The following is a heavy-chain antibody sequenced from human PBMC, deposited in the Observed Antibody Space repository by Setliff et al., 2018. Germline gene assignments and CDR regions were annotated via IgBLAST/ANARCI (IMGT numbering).Heavy chain of an antibody. D-gene: IGHD6-13*01. Sequence: GSGPTLVNPTRTLTLTCAFSGFSLTASGMCVTWIRQPPGKTLEWLARIDWDDAKYYRTSLKTRLTISKDTSKNQVVLTMTNMDPVDTATYYCASYGSYSSSWYGAYYFDYWGQGTLVTVSS. CDR3: ASYGSYSSSWYGAYYFDY. V-gene: IGHV2-70*11. CDR1: GFSLTASGMC. CDR2: IDWDDAK. J-gene: IGHJ4*02.